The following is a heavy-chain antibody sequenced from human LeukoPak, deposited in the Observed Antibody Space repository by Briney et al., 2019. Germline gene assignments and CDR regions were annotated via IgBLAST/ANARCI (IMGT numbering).Heavy chain of an antibody. CDR1: GGSFSGYY. V-gene: IGHV4-34*01. CDR3: ARDGGPNAFDV. J-gene: IGHJ3*01. Sequence: KSSETLSLTCAVYGGSFSGYYWSWIRQPPGKGLEWIGEINHSGSTNYNPSLKSRVTIPVDTSKNQFSLKLTSVTAADTAIYYCARDGGPNAFDVWGQGTMVTVSS. CDR2: INHSGST.